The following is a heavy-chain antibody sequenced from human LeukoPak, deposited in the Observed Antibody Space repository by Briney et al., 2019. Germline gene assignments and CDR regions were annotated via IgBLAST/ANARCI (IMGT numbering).Heavy chain of an antibody. CDR3: ARGGSGSYYGGWLDP. CDR1: GDSINYDY. CDR2: IYPSGSI. V-gene: IGHV4-4*07. D-gene: IGHD1-26*01. J-gene: IGHJ5*02. Sequence: SETLSLTCVVSGDSINYDYWSWVRQPAGKGLEWIGRIYPSGSINYNPSLESRVTMSVDTSKNQVSLKLNSVTAADTAVYYCARGGSGSYYGGWLDPWGQGTLVTVSS.